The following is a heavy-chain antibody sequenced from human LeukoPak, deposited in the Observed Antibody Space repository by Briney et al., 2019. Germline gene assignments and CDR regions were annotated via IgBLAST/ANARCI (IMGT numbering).Heavy chain of an antibody. CDR3: TRLELPPPKRFDY. J-gene: IGHJ4*02. CDR2: MYYSGST. V-gene: IGHV4-39*01. D-gene: IGHD1-7*01. Sequence: PSETLSLTCSVSGGSTRTTNHYWSWIRQSPGKGLEWIGSMYYSGSTYYNPSLKSRVTISVDTSKNQFSLKLSSVTAADTAVYYCTRLELPPPKRFDYWGQGTLVTVSS. CDR1: GGSTRTTNHY.